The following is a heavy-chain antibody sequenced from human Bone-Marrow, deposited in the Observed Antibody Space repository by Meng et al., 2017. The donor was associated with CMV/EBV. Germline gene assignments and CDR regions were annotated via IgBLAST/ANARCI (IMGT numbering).Heavy chain of an antibody. D-gene: IGHD2/OR15-2a*01. CDR2: INPNSGGT. V-gene: IGHV1-2*02. CDR3: AREGISGAHYGPDV. Sequence: ASVKVSCKASGYTFTGYYMHWVRQAPGQGLEWMGWINPNSGGTNYAQKFQGRVTMTRDTSISTAYMELSRLRSDDTAVYYCAREGISGAHYGPDVWGQGTTVTVSS. J-gene: IGHJ6*02. CDR1: GYTFTGYY.